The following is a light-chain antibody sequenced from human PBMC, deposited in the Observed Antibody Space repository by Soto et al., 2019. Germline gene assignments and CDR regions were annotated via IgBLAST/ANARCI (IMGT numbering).Light chain of an antibody. V-gene: IGLV2-8*01. CDR3: SSYTGSNNFVV. CDR2: EVN. J-gene: IGLJ2*01. Sequence: QSVLTQSPSASGSPGQSVTISCTGTSSDVGGYNYVSWYQHHPGKAPKLMIYEVNKRPSGVPDRFSGSKSGNTASLTVSGLQAEDEADYYCSSYTGSNNFVVFGGGTQLTVL. CDR1: SSDVGGYNY.